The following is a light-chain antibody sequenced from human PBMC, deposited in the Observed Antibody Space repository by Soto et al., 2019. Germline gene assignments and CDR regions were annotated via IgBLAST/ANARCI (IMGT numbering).Light chain of an antibody. CDR3: SSYTSSSTLL. Sequence: QSVLTQSASVSGSRGQSITISCTGTSSDIGGYNFVSWYQQHPGKAPKLMIYDVTIRPSGVSNRFSGSKSGNTASLTISGLQAEDEADYYCSSYTSSSTLLFGGGTKVTVL. J-gene: IGLJ2*01. CDR2: DVT. CDR1: SSDIGGYNF. V-gene: IGLV2-14*01.